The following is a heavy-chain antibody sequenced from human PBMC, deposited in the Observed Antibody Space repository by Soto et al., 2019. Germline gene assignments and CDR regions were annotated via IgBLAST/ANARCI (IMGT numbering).Heavy chain of an antibody. V-gene: IGHV4-31*03. Sequence: QVQLQESGPGLVQPSQTLSLICTVSGGSINSGGYYWNWIRQHPRTGMQWIWSIFYSGSTYYNPFLSSRVTISSDPSDNQFSLTLTSVTAADTAVYFCARGYRPSGYSSSWVFDYWGQGTLVDVSS. CDR1: GGSINSGGYY. CDR3: ARGYRPSGYSSSWVFDY. CDR2: IFYSGST. D-gene: IGHD6-13*01. J-gene: IGHJ4*02.